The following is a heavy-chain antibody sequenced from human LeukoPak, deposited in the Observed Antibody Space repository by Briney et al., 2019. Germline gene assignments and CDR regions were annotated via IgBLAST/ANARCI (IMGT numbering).Heavy chain of an antibody. V-gene: IGHV1-69*13. CDR2: IVPMFGTA. J-gene: IGHJ4*02. CDR1: GGTFSSYA. CDR3: ARDLAAAGIGEFDS. Sequence: SVKVSCKASGGTFSSYAISWVRRAPGQGLQWLGGIVPMFGTANYAQQLQGRVTITADESTTTVYMELNSLRSEDTAVYYCARDLAAAGIGEFDSWGQGTLVTVSS. D-gene: IGHD6-13*01.